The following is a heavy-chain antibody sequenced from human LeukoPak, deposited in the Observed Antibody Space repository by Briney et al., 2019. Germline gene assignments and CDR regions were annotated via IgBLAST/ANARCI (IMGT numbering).Heavy chain of an antibody. Sequence: PSETLSLTCIVSGESITNPNWWTWVRQPPGKGLEWIGEIYHTGSTNYNPSLQSRLTMSVDKSNNQFSLKLNSVTAADTAVYYCASREFGETFQFWGQGTLVIVSS. V-gene: IGHV4-4*02. D-gene: IGHD3-10*01. J-gene: IGHJ4*02. CDR3: ASREFGETFQF. CDR1: GESITNPNW. CDR2: IYHTGST.